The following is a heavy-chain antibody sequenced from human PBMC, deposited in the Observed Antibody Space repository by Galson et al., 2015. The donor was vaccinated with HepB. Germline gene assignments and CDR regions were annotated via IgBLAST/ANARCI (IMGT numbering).Heavy chain of an antibody. CDR1: GFTFDDYT. Sequence: SLRLSCAASGFTFDDYTMHWVRQAPGKGLEWVSLISWDGGSTYYADSVKGRFAISRDNSKNSLYLQMNSLRTEDTAMYYCARQTGEMAAIGEKFSFDYWGQGTLVTVSS. CDR2: ISWDGGST. CDR3: ARQTGEMAAIGEKFSFDY. V-gene: IGHV3-43*01. D-gene: IGHD5-24*01. J-gene: IGHJ4*02.